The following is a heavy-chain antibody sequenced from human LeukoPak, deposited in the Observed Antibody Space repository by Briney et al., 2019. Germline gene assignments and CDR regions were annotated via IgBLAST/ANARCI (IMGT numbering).Heavy chain of an antibody. V-gene: IGHV4-4*07. CDR3: ARVYYDSSGYPYFDY. J-gene: IGHJ4*02. Sequence: PETLSLTCTVSGGSISSYYWSWIRQPAGKGLEWIGRIYTSGSTNYNPSLKSRVTMSVDTSKNQFSLKLSSVTAADTAVYYCARVYYDSSGYPYFDYWGQGTLVTVSS. CDR1: GGSISSYY. CDR2: IYTSGST. D-gene: IGHD3-22*01.